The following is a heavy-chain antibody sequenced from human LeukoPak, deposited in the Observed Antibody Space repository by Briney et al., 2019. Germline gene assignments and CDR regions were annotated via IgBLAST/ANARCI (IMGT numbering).Heavy chain of an antibody. CDR3: ARSYYDTRGRFDP. V-gene: IGHV4-38-2*02. D-gene: IGHD3-22*01. CDR1: GYSISNGYY. J-gene: IGHJ5*02. CDR2: IHHSGTT. Sequence: PSETLSLTCTVSGYSISNGYYWGWVRPPPGKGLEWIGTIHHSGTTYYSPSLRSRATTSVDTSKNQFSLSLRSVTAADTAVYYCARSYYDTRGRFDPWGQGTLVTVSS.